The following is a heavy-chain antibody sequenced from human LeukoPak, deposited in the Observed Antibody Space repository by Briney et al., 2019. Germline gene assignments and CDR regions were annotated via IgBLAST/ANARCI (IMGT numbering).Heavy chain of an antibody. CDR1: GFTFSSYS. V-gene: IGHV3-21*01. J-gene: IGHJ4*02. Sequence: GGSLRFSCAASGFTFSSYSMNWVRQAPGKGLEWVSSISSSSSYIYYADSVKGRFTISRDNAKNSLYLQMNSLRAEDTAVYYCARGYYDILTGYYLMDYWGQGTLVTVSS. CDR2: ISSSSSYI. D-gene: IGHD3-9*01. CDR3: ARGYYDILTGYYLMDY.